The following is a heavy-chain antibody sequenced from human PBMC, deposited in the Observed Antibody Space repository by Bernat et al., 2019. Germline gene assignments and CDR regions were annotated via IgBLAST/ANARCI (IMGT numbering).Heavy chain of an antibody. Sequence: QVQLVESGGGVVQPGRSLRLSCAASGFTFSSYAMHWVRQAPGKGLEWVAVISYDGSNKYYADSVKGRFTISRDNAKNSLYLQMNSLRAEDTAVYYCARERVYYDFWSGQIDYWGQGTLVTVSS. CDR2: ISYDGSNK. CDR1: GFTFSSYA. V-gene: IGHV3-30*07. J-gene: IGHJ4*02. CDR3: ARERVYYDFWSGQIDY. D-gene: IGHD3-3*01.